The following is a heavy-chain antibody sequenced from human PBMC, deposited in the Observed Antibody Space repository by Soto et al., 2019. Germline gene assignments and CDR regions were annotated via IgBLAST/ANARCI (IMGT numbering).Heavy chain of an antibody. CDR1: GFSLSTNGMG. V-gene: IGHV2-5*04. CDR3: VRLTRGVFDLDRLWEKFDY. D-gene: IGHD5-12*01. Sequence: QITVKESGLTLVKPTETRTLTCTFSGFSLSTNGMGVGWIRQPPGKALEWLALIYWDDDKRYSPSLRSRLTIIKDNSKNQVDLTMTNMEPVDTGTYYCVRLTRGVFDLDRLWEKFDYWGQGTLVTVSS. J-gene: IGHJ4*02. CDR2: IYWDDDK.